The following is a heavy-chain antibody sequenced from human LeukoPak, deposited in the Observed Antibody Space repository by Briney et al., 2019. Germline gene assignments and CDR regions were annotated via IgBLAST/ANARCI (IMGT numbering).Heavy chain of an antibody. CDR1: GYSFTSCW. V-gene: IGHV5-51*01. D-gene: IGHD2-21*01. CDR3: ARLNGDSYYYVHY. CDR2: INPGDSDT. J-gene: IGHJ4*02. Sequence: GESLKISCKASGYSFTSCWIGWVRQMSGKGLEWMGIINPGDSDTRYSPSFQGQVIISADKSINTAYLQWSSLKASDTAMYYCARLNGDSYYYVHYWGQGTLVTVSS.